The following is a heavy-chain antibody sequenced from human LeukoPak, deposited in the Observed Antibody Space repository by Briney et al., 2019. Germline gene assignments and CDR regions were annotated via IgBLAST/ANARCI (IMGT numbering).Heavy chain of an antibody. V-gene: IGHV3-74*01. D-gene: IGHD3-22*01. J-gene: IGHJ1*01. Sequence: PGGSLRLSCAASGFTFSRYWMHWVRQAPGKGLVWVSRIKSVGCTNYADPVKGRFTISRDNAKNTVSLQVNSLRAEDTGVYYCARAPAEIGGYYPEYFRHWGQGTLVTVSS. CDR1: GFTFSRYW. CDR3: ARAPAEIGGYYPEYFRH. CDR2: IKSVGCT.